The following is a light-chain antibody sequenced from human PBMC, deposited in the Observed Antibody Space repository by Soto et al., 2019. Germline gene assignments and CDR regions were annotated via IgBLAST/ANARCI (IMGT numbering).Light chain of an antibody. J-gene: IGLJ1*01. CDR2: EVI. CDR3: TSYTSSSTYV. V-gene: IGLV2-14*01. CDR1: SSDVGAYDY. Sequence: QSFLTQPASVSGSPGQSITISCTGTSSDVGAYDYVSWYQQHPGKVPKFMIYEVINRPSGVSHRFSGSKSGNTASLTISGLQADDEADYYCTSYTSSSTYVFGSGTKVTVL.